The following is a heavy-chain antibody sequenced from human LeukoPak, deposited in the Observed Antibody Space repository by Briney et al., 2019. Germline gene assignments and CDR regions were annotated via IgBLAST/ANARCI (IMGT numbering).Heavy chain of an antibody. D-gene: IGHD3-10*01. V-gene: IGHV4-38-2*02. CDR3: ARDPYGSGSYYNPFDY. CDR2: IYHSGST. Sequence: SETLSLTCTVSGYSISSGYYWGWIRQPPGKGLEWIGSIYHSGSTYYNPSLKSRVTISVDTSKNQFSLKLSSVTAADTAVYYCARDPYGSGSYYNPFDYWGQGTLVTVSS. J-gene: IGHJ4*02. CDR1: GYSISSGYY.